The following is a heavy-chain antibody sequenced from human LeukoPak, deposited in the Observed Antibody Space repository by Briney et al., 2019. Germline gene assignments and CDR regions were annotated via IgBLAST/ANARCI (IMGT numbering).Heavy chain of an antibody. CDR1: GFTFSYYG. Sequence: GGSLRLSCAASGFTFSYYGMHWVRQAPGKGLEWVAFIRYDGNDKFYADSVKGRFTISRDNAKNSLYLQMNSLRAEDTAVYYCARDAEDPRLWWGQGTLVTVSS. CDR2: IRYDGNDK. CDR3: ARDAEDPRLW. D-gene: IGHD4/OR15-4a*01. V-gene: IGHV3-30*02. J-gene: IGHJ4*02.